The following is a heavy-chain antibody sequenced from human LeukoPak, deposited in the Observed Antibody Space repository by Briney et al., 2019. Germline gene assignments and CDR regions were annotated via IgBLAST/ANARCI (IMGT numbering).Heavy chain of an antibody. CDR1: GFIFSSYW. J-gene: IGHJ4*02. V-gene: IGHV3-74*01. Sequence: GGSLRLSCAASGFIFSSYWMHWVRQAPGEGLVWVSRINSDGSSTSYADSVKGRFTISRDNAKNTLYLQMNSLRAEDTAVYYCAKDRGYCSGGSCYYFDYWGQGTLVTVSS. D-gene: IGHD2-15*01. CDR2: INSDGSST. CDR3: AKDRGYCSGGSCYYFDY.